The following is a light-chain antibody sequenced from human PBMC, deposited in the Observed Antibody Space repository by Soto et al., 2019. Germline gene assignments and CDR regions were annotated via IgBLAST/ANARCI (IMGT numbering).Light chain of an antibody. Sequence: EIVLTQSPATLSLSPGERATLSCRARQSLSSDLAWYQQHPGQAPRLLIYDASNRATGIPARFSGSGSGTDFTLTISSLEPEDFAVYYCQQRSNWPPITFGQGTRLEIK. CDR2: DAS. V-gene: IGKV3-11*01. CDR3: QQRSNWPPIT. J-gene: IGKJ5*01. CDR1: QSLSSD.